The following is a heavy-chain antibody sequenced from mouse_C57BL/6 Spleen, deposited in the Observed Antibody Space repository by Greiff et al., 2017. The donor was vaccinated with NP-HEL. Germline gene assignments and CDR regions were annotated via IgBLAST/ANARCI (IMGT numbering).Heavy chain of an antibody. CDR2: IYPSDSET. J-gene: IGHJ2*01. V-gene: IGHV1-61*01. CDR1: GYTFTSYW. CDR3: AREGAYYSNSYFDY. Sequence: QVQLQQPGAELVRPGSSVKLSCKASGYTFTSYWMDWVKQRPGQGLEWIGNIYPSDSETHYNQKFKDKATLTVDKSSSTAYMQLSSLTSEDSAVYYCAREGAYYSNSYFDYWGQGTTLTVSS. D-gene: IGHD2-5*01.